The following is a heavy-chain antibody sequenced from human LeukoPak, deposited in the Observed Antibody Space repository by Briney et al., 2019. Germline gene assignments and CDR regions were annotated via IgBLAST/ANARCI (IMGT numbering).Heavy chain of an antibody. CDR1: GYSFTTYW. V-gene: IGHV5-51*01. D-gene: IGHD3/OR15-3a*01. Sequence: GESLKISFQGSGYSFTTYWIGWVRPMPGKGLEWMGVIYPGDSDTRYSPSFQGQVTISVDKSINAAYLQWNSLKASDTALYYCARHLRREGLSDYWGQGTLVTVSS. CDR3: ARHLRREGLSDY. CDR2: IYPGDSDT. J-gene: IGHJ4*02.